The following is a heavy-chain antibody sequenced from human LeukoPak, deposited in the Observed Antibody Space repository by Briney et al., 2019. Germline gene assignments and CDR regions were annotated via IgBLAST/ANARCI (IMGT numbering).Heavy chain of an antibody. CDR2: ISSSGSTI. CDR3: AKASAMIVVVSKHFDY. CDR1: GFTFSSYE. D-gene: IGHD3-22*01. V-gene: IGHV3-48*03. Sequence: GGSLRLSCAASGFTFSSYEMNWVRQAPGKGLEWVSYISSSGSTIYYADSVKGRFTISRDNAKNTLYLQMNSLRAEDTAVYYCAKASAMIVVVSKHFDYWGQGTLVTVSS. J-gene: IGHJ4*02.